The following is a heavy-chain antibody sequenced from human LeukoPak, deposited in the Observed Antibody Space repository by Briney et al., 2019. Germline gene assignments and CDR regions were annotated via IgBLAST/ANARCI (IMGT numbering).Heavy chain of an antibody. CDR3: ARENPVGFATYVDY. CDR1: GFIFSNYE. CDR2: IHNSGSSI. D-gene: IGHD2-21*01. Sequence: GGSLRLSCAASGFIFSNYEMNWVRQAPGKGLEWVSYIHNSGSSIYYADSGKGRFTISRDNAKNSVYLQMNSLRAEDTAVYYCARENPVGFATYVDYWGQGTLVTVSS. V-gene: IGHV3-48*03. J-gene: IGHJ4*02.